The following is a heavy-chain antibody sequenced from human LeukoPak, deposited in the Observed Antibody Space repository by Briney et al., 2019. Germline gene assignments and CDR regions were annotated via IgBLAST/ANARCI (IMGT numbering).Heavy chain of an antibody. CDR2: IFPILGIA. D-gene: IGHD3-16*02. CDR3: ARGGSVEITFGGVIVNAPGYGMDV. Sequence: SVKVSCKASGGTFSSYAISWVRQAPGQGLEWMGRIFPILGIANYTQKFQGRVTITADKSTSTAYMELSSLRSEDTAVYYCARGGSVEITFGGVIVNAPGYGMDVWGQGTTVTVSS. CDR1: GGTFSSYA. J-gene: IGHJ6*02. V-gene: IGHV1-69*04.